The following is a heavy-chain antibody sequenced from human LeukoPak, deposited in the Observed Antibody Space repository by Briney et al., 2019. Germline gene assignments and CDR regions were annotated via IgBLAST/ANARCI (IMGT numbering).Heavy chain of an antibody. J-gene: IGHJ4*02. V-gene: IGHV3-23*01. D-gene: IGHD6-19*01. CDR3: AKDHGVAVAGMYY. Sequence: GGSLRLSCAASGFTFTSFAMSWVRQAPGKGLEWVSSISGTGDSTYYVDSVKGRFTISRDSSRNTLYLQMNSLRAEDTAVYYCAKDHGVAVAGMYYWGQGTLVTVSS. CDR2: ISGTGDST. CDR1: GFTFTSFA.